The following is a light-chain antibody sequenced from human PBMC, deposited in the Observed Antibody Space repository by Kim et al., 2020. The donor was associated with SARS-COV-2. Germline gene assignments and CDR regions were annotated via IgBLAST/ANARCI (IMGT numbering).Light chain of an antibody. J-gene: IGLJ3*02. CDR2: DVS. V-gene: IGLV2-14*04. Sequence: GQSITISCTGTSSDVGAYKYVSWYQQHPGKAPKLMIYDVSNRPSGVSYRFSGSKSGNTASLTISGLQAEDEADYYCSSYTTSSTRVFGGGTQLTVL. CDR1: SSDVGAYKY. CDR3: SSYTTSSTRV.